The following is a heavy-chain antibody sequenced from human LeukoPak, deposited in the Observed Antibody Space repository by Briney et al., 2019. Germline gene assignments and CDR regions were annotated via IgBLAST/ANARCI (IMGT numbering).Heavy chain of an antibody. J-gene: IGHJ4*02. V-gene: IGHV1-69*01. CDR1: GGTFSSYA. D-gene: IGHD6-13*01. CDR2: IIPIFGTA. CDR3: ARSPYSSSWYRHY. Sequence: SVKVSCKASGGTFSSYAISWVRQAPGQGPEWMGGIIPIFGTANYAQKFQGRVTITADESTSTAYMELSSLRSGDTAVYYCARSPYSSSWYRHYWGQGTLVTVSS.